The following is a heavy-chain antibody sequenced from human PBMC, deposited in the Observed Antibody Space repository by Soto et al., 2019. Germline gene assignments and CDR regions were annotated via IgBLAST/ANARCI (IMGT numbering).Heavy chain of an antibody. V-gene: IGHV1-3*01. J-gene: IGHJ5*02. CDR2: INAGNGNT. D-gene: IGHD4-17*01. CDR1: GYTFSSYA. CDR3: ARGVSTVTPNWFDP. Sequence: VKVSCKASGYTFSSYAMNWVRQAPGQRLEWMGWINAGNGNTKYSQKFQGRVTITRDTSASTAYMELSSLRSEDTAVYYCARGVSTVTPNWFDPWGQGSLVTVSS.